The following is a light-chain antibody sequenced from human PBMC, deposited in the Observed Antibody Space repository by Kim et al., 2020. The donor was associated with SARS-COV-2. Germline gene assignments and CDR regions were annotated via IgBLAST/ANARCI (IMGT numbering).Light chain of an antibody. V-gene: IGKV3-15*01. J-gene: IGKJ4*01. Sequence: VYPGERATLSCRASENVNTFLAWYQQKPGQPPRLLIYGASTRATGIPARFSGSGSGTEFTVTITNLQSEDVAVYYCQQHRNWPLTFGGGTKVDIK. CDR2: GAS. CDR1: ENVNTF. CDR3: QQHRNWPLT.